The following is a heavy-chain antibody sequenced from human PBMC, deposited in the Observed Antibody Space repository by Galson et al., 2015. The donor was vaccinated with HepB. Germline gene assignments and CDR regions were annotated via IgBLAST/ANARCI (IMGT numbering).Heavy chain of an antibody. J-gene: IGHJ6*02. CDR3: ARHDSPIAHDTFWSPSHPNYYYYGMDV. V-gene: IGHV5-51*01. CDR2: IYPSDSNS. D-gene: IGHD3-3*01. CDR1: GYNFARYW. Sequence: SGAEVKKPGESLKISCKASGYNFARYWIGWVRQMPGKGLEWMGIIYPSDSNSKYSPSFQGQVTMSVDKSISTAYLQWSSLKASDTAVYYCARHDSPIAHDTFWSPSHPNYYYYGMDVWGQGTTVTVSS.